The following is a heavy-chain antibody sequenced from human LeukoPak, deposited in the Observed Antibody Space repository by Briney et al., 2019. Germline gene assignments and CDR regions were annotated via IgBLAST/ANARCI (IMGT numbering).Heavy chain of an antibody. CDR3: AKYGNSGWVIDN. J-gene: IGHJ4*02. Sequence: SETLSLTCTVSGGSISSGGYYWSWIRQHPGKGLEWIGYIYYSGSTYYNPSLKGRVTISVDTSKNQFSLKLSSVTAADTAVYFCAKYGNSGWVIDNWGQGTLVTVSS. CDR1: GGSISSGGYY. V-gene: IGHV4-31*03. D-gene: IGHD6-19*01. CDR2: IYYSGST.